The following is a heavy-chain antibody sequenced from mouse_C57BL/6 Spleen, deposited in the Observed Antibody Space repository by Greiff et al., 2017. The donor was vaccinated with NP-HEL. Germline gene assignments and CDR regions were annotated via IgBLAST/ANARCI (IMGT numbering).Heavy chain of an antibody. Sequence: QVQLQQSGAELARPGASVKMSCKASGYTFTSYTMHWVKQRPGQGLEWIGYINPSSGYTKYNQKFKDKATLTADKSSSTAYMQLSSLTSEDSAVYYCARDSNYLYWYFEVWGTGTTGTVSS. CDR1: GYTFTSYT. V-gene: IGHV1-4*01. CDR3: ARDSNYLYWYFEV. J-gene: IGHJ1*03. CDR2: INPSSGYT. D-gene: IGHD2-5*01.